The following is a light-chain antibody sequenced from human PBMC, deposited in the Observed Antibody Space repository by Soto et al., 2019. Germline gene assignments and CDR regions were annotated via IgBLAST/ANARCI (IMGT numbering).Light chain of an antibody. CDR1: QSISSY. CDR3: QQSYSTIT. CDR2: AAS. V-gene: IGKV1-39*01. J-gene: IGKJ5*01. Sequence: DIQMTQSPSSLSASVGERVTITCRARQSISSYLNWYQQKPGKAPKLLIYAASSLQSGVPSRFSGSGSGTDFTLTISSLRPEDFATYYSQQSYSTITFGQGTRLEIK.